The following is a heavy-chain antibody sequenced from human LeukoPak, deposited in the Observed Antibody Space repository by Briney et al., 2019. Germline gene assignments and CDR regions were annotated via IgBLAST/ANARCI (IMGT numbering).Heavy chain of an antibody. CDR2: INAGNGNT. J-gene: IGHJ4*02. D-gene: IGHD3-10*01. CDR1: GYIFTSYV. CDR3: ARALPSYYSDNWYPLDS. V-gene: IGHV1-3*01. Sequence: GASVKVSCKASGYIFTSYVIHWVRQAPGQRLEWMGCINAGNGNTKYLQKFQGRVTITRDTSASTAYMELSSLRSEDTAVYYCARALPSYYSDNWYPLDSWGQGTLVTVSS.